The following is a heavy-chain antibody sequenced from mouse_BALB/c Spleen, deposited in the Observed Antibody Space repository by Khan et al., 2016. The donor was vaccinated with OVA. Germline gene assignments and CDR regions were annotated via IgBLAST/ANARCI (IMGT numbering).Heavy chain of an antibody. CDR1: GFSLTGFG. V-gene: IGHV2-6-7*01. Sequence: VELVESGPGLVAPSQSLSITCTVSGFSLTGFGLNWIRQPPGKGLEWLGMIWGDGSTDYNSALKSRLSISKDNSKSQVFLKMNSLQTDDTARYSCARELRLGGFAYWGQGTLVTVSA. J-gene: IGHJ3*01. D-gene: IGHD1-2*01. CDR3: ARELRLGGFAY. CDR2: IWGDGST.